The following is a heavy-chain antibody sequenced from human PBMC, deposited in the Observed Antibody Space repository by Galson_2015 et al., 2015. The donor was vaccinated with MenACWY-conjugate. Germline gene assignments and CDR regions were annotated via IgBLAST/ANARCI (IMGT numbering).Heavy chain of an antibody. Sequence: SLRLSCAASGFTFSSYAMSWVRQAPGKGLEWVSTISGSGRSTYFADSVKGRFTISRDNSKNTLYLQMNSLRAEDTAVYYCAKDIRGRQDLHHYGMDVWGQGTTVTVSS. D-gene: IGHD3-3*02. CDR3: AKDIRGRQDLHHYGMDV. CDR1: GFTFSSYA. V-gene: IGHV3-23*01. CDR2: ISGSGRST. J-gene: IGHJ6*02.